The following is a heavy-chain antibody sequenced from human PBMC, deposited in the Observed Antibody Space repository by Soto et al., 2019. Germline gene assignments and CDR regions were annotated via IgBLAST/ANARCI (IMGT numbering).Heavy chain of an antibody. V-gene: IGHV4-31*03. Sequence: QLQPQESGPGLVKPSQNLSLTCTVSGGSISSGGYYWSWIRQHPGKGLEWIGYIYYSGSTYYNPSLKSRVTISVDTSKNQFSLKLSSVTAADTAVYYCARSSTSANYFDYWGQGTLVTVSS. J-gene: IGHJ4*02. CDR1: GGSISSGGYY. D-gene: IGHD2-2*01. CDR3: ARSSTSANYFDY. CDR2: IYYSGST.